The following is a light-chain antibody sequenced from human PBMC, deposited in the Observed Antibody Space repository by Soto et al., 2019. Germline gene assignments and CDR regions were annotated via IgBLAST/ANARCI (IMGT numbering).Light chain of an antibody. Sequence: QSALTQRASVSGSPGQSITISCTGTITDVGSSNYVSWYKQHPGKAPKLMIYDVSNRPSGVSNRFSGSKSGNTASLTISGLQAEDEADYYCSSYTTTSTWVFGGGTKLTVL. CDR1: ITDVGSSNY. V-gene: IGLV2-14*01. J-gene: IGLJ2*01. CDR3: SSYTTTSTWV. CDR2: DVS.